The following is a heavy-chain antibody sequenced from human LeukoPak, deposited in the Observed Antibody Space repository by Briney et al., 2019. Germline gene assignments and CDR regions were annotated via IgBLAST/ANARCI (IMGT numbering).Heavy chain of an antibody. V-gene: IGHV3-15*01. J-gene: IGHJ4*02. D-gene: IGHD3-22*01. CDR3: ATGSNRYDSSDFDY. CDR1: GFTFSNAW. Sequence: GGSLRLSCAASGFTFSNAWMNWVRQAPGKGLEWVGRIYSKTDGGTTEYAAPVKGRFSISRDDSKNTLDLQMHSLKTDDTALYYCATGSNRYDSSDFDYWGQGTLVTVSA. CDR2: IYSKTDGGTT.